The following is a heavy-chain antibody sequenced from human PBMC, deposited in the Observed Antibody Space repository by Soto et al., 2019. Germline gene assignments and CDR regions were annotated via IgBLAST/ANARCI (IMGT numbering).Heavy chain of an antibody. CDR2: IKKDGSEK. CDR3: AREKRANGYFDY. D-gene: IGHD6-25*01. J-gene: IGHJ4*02. Sequence: EVQLVESGGGVVQPGGSLRLSCAASGFAFSAYYMTWVRQAPGKGLEWVANIKKDGSEKYYAGSVNGRFIISRDDAKNLLCLQMNSLRVEYTAVYYCAREKRANGYFDYWGQGTPVTVSA. V-gene: IGHV3-7*01. CDR1: GFAFSAYY.